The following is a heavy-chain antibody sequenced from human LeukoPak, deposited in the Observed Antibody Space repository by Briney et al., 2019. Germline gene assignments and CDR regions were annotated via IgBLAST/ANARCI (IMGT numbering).Heavy chain of an antibody. J-gene: IGHJ4*02. CDR3: ARHSRGSPIDD. V-gene: IGHV3-7*01. Sequence: PVGALRLSSAASGFTFNRYWMSWVRQAPEKGPEWLSNIRQDGSDKQYVESVKGRVTISRDNAKNSLYLQMNSLSAEDTAVYYCARHSRGSPIDDWGQGNLVTVPS. CDR1: GFTFNRYW. CDR2: IRQDGSDK. D-gene: IGHD2-15*01.